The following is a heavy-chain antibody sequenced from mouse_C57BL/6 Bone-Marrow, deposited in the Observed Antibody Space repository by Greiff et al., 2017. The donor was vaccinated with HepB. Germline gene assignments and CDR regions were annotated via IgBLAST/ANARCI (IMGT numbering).Heavy chain of an antibody. Sequence: QVQLQQPGAELVKPGASVKMSCKASGYTFTSYWITWVKQRPGQGLEWIGDIYPGSGSTNYNEKFKSKATLTVDTSSSTAYMQLSSLTSEDSAVYYCARTPYYYGPHFDCWGQGTTLTVSS. CDR1: GYTFTSYW. J-gene: IGHJ2*01. CDR3: ARTPYYYGPHFDC. V-gene: IGHV1-55*01. CDR2: IYPGSGST. D-gene: IGHD1-1*01.